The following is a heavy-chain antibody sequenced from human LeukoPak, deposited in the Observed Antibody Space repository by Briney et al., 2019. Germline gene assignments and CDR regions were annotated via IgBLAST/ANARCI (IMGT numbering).Heavy chain of an antibody. V-gene: IGHV4-4*07. Sequence: PSETLSLTCSVSGGSISSYYWSWIRQPAGKGLEWVGRIYISGSTNYNPSLKSRVTISVDTSKNQFSLKLSSVTAADTAEYYCARVRCSSTSCYLYGMDVWGQGTTVTVSS. D-gene: IGHD2-2*01. CDR3: ARVRCSSTSCYLYGMDV. CDR1: GGSISSYY. J-gene: IGHJ6*02. CDR2: IYISGST.